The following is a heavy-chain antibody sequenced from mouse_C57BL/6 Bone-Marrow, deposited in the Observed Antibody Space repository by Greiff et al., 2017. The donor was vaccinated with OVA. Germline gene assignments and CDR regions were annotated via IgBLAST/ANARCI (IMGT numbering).Heavy chain of an antibody. Sequence: QVQLQQSGAELARPGASVKLSCKASGYTFTSYGISWVKQRTGQGLEWSGEIYPRSGNTYYNEKFKGKATLTADKSSSTAYMELRSLTSEDSAVYFCARRTGLYAMDYWGQGTSVTVSS. D-gene: IGHD4-1*01. CDR1: GYTFTSYG. V-gene: IGHV1-81*01. J-gene: IGHJ4*01. CDR2: IYPRSGNT. CDR3: ARRTGLYAMDY.